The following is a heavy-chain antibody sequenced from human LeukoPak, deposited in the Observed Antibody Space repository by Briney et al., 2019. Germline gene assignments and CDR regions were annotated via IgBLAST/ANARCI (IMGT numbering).Heavy chain of an antibody. CDR3: TRADVLLWFGELLEGAFDC. CDR1: GFSLGEYA. V-gene: IGHV3-49*03. J-gene: IGHJ4*02. CDR2: IRSIGYGGTT. D-gene: IGHD3-10*01. Sequence: GGSLRLSCTASGFSLGEYAMSWFRQAPGKGLEWVGCIRSIGYGGTTEYAASVKGRFSIARDDSKNIAYLQMNSLKTEDTAVYYCTRADVLLWFGELLEGAFDCWGQGTLVAVSS.